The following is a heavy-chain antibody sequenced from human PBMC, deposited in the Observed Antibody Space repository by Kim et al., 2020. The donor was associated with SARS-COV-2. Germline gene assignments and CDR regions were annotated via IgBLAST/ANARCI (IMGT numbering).Heavy chain of an antibody. D-gene: IGHD2-2*01. Sequence: SQKFQGRVTITRDTSASTAYMELSSLRSEDTAVYYCARDGPRRGLYYFDYWGQGTLVTVSS. V-gene: IGHV1-3*01. J-gene: IGHJ4*02. CDR3: ARDGPRRGLYYFDY.